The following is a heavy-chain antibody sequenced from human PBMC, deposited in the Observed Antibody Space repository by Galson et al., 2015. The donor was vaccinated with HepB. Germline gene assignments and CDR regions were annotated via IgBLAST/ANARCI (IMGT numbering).Heavy chain of an antibody. V-gene: IGHV3-30-3*01. D-gene: IGHD3-10*01. CDR2: ISYDGSNK. CDR1: GFTFSSYA. CDR3: ARAYYYGSGSYGAFGI. J-gene: IGHJ3*02. Sequence: SLRLSCAASGFTFSSYAMHWVRQAPGKGLEWVAIISYDGSNKYYADSVKGRFTISRDDSKNTLYLQMNSLRAEDTAVYYCARAYYYGSGSYGAFGIWGQGTMVTVSS.